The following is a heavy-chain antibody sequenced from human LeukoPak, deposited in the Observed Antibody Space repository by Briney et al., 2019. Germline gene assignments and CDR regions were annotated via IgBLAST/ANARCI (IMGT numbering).Heavy chain of an antibody. CDR1: GGSISSSSYY. J-gene: IGHJ4*02. CDR2: IYYSGST. Sequence: SETLSLTCTVSGGSISSSSYYWGWIRQPPGKGLEWIGSIYYSGSTYYNPSLKSRVTISVDTSKNQFSLKLSSVTAADTAVYYCASEGVVPAAETSLPGDWGQGTLVTVSS. V-gene: IGHV4-39*07. CDR3: ASEGVVPAAETSLPGD. D-gene: IGHD2-2*01.